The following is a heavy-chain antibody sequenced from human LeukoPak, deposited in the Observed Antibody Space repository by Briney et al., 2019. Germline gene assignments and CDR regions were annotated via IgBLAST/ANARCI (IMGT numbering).Heavy chain of an antibody. Sequence: GPVKVSCKASGYTFTSYGISWVRQAPGQGLEWMGWISAYNGNTNYAQKLQGRVTMTTDTSTSTAYMELRSLRSDDTAVYYCARVDGFPYYFDYWGQGTLVTVSS. J-gene: IGHJ4*02. V-gene: IGHV1-18*01. CDR1: GYTFTSYG. CDR2: ISAYNGNT. CDR3: ARVDGFPYYFDY.